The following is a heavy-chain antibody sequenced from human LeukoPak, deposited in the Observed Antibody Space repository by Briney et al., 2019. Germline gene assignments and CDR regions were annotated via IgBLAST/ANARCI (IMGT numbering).Heavy chain of an antibody. CDR3: ARRYSSGWYNY. CDR2: IHHSGST. J-gene: IGHJ4*02. V-gene: IGHV4-38-2*01. Sequence: PSETLSLTCAVSGYSISSGYYWGWIRQPPGKGLEWIGSIHHSGSTYYNPSLKSRVTISVDTSKNHFSLKLSSVTAADTAVYYCARRYSSGWYNYWGQGTLVTVSS. CDR1: GYSISSGYY. D-gene: IGHD6-19*01.